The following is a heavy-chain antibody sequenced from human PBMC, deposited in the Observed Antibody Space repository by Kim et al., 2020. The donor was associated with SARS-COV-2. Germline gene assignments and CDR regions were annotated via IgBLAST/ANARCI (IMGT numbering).Heavy chain of an antibody. CDR3: ATSAASPGND. J-gene: IGHJ4*02. CDR2: SAE. V-gene: IGHV3-7*01. Sequence: SAECYVHAVNGRFTISRDTAKNSLYLQMNNRRAEDTAVYYCATSAASPGNDWGQGTLVTVSS. D-gene: IGHD6-13*01.